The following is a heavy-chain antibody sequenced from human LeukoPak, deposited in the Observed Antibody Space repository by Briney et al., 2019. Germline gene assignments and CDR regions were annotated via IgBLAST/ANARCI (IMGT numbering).Heavy chain of an antibody. CDR1: GFTFSAYG. CDR2: IAIDGPT. J-gene: IGHJ4*02. V-gene: IGHV3-23*01. CDR3: AKSGPYYFHS. Sequence: GGSLRLSCEASGFTFSAYGMSWVRQPPGKGLEWVSTIAIDGPTYYADSVKGRFTISRDNYRNTVYLQMNSLRAEDTALYYCAKSGPYYFHSWGQGTLVTVSS. D-gene: IGHD3-16*01.